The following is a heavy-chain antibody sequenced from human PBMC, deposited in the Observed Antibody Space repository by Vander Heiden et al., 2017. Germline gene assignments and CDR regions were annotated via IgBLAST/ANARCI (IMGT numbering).Heavy chain of an antibody. V-gene: IGHV3-9*01. CDR2: ISWNSDSI. CDR3: AKASGYSSACINY. Sequence: EVQPVESGGGLVQPGRSLRLSCAASGFTFDDYALHWVRQAPGKGLEWVSGISWNSDSIGYADSVKGRFTISRDNAKNSLYLQMNSLSAEDTAFYYCAKASGYSSACINYWGQGTQVTVSS. CDR1: GFTFDDYA. J-gene: IGHJ4*02. D-gene: IGHD6-19*01.